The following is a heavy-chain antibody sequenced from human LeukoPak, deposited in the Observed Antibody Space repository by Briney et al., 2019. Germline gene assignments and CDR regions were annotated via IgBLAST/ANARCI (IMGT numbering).Heavy chain of an antibody. J-gene: IGHJ4*02. CDR3: ARSNNYYDSSGYFR. CDR1: GFTFSSYS. Sequence: GGSLRLSCAASGFTFSSYSMNWVRQAPGKGLEWVSPISSSSSYIYYADSVKGRFTISRDNAKNSLYLQMNSLRAEDTAVYYCARSNNYYDSSGYFRWGQGTLVTVSS. CDR2: ISSSSSYI. V-gene: IGHV3-21*01. D-gene: IGHD3-22*01.